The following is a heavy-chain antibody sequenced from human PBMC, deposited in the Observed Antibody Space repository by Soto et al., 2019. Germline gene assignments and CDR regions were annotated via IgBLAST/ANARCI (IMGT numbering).Heavy chain of an antibody. J-gene: IGHJ4*02. CDR3: AQDANYDYVWGSYRIDY. CDR2: ISGGGGST. CDR1: GFTFSSYA. V-gene: IGHV3-23*01. D-gene: IGHD3-16*02. Sequence: GGSLRLSCAASGFTFSSYAMSWVRQAPGKGLEWVSSISGGGGSTYYADTVKGRLTISRDNSKNTLYLQMNSLRAEDTAVYHCAQDANYDYVWGSYRIDYWGQGTRVTVSS.